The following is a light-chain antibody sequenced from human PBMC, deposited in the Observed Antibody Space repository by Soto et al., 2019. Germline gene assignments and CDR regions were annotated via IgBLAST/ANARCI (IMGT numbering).Light chain of an antibody. J-gene: IGLJ1*01. Sequence: QSVLTQPASVSGSPGRSITISCTGTSSDIGGYNYVSWYQQHPGKAPKLMIYEVSNRPSGVSNRFSGSKSGNTASLTISGLQAGDEADYYCSSYTSSSTFGFGTGTKVTVL. V-gene: IGLV2-14*01. CDR2: EVS. CDR1: SSDIGGYNY. CDR3: SSYTSSSTFG.